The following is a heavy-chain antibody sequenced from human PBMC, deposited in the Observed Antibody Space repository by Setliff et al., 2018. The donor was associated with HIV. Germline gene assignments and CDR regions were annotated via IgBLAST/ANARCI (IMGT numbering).Heavy chain of an antibody. V-gene: IGHV4-34*01. D-gene: IGHD3-22*01. CDR3: ASTYYDSVGFSPFDH. Sequence: SETLSLTCGVYGRSFSGLSWSWIRQTPEKGLEWIGQINDSGSTNYNQSLRSRVTMSIDTSKGQFSLRLISLSAADTGVYYCASTYYDSVGFSPFDHWGQGTVVTVSS. J-gene: IGHJ4*02. CDR1: GRSFSGLS. CDR2: INDSGST.